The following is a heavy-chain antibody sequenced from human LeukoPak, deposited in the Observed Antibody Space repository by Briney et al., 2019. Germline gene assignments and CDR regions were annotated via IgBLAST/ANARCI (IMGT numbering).Heavy chain of an antibody. Sequence: PGGSLRLSCAASAFSLNAYNMNWVRQAPGKGLEWVSSISSSSSYIYYADSVKGRFTISRDNSKNTLYLQMNSLRAEDTAVYYCAKVGATINWFDPWGQGTLVTVSS. J-gene: IGHJ5*02. CDR1: AFSLNAYN. CDR3: AKVGATINWFDP. V-gene: IGHV3-21*04. CDR2: ISSSSSYI. D-gene: IGHD1-26*01.